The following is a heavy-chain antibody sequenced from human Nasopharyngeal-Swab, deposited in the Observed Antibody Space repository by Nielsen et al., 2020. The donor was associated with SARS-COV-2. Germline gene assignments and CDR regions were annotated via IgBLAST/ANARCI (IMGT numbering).Heavy chain of an antibody. Sequence: WVRQAPGQGLEWMGIINPSGGSTSYAQKFQGRVTMTRDTSTSTVYMELSSLRSEDTAVYYCAREGLGYYGSGGLYGMDVWGQGTTVTVSS. CDR3: AREGLGYYGSGGLYGMDV. D-gene: IGHD3-10*01. CDR2: INPSGGST. J-gene: IGHJ6*02. V-gene: IGHV1-46*01.